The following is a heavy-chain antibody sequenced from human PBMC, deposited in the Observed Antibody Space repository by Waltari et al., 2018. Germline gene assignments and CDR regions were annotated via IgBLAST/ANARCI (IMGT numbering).Heavy chain of an antibody. CDR2: IKQDASEK. J-gene: IGHJ4*01. Sequence: EVQLVESGGGLVQPGGSVSLSCAAAGFPFNNYWMTWVRQAPGKGVEWVANIKQDASEKYYVDSVKGRFTISRDNTKNSLYLQMNSLRAEDTAVYYCAASVGVAPNYWGHGTLVTVSS. V-gene: IGHV3-7*01. CDR1: GFPFNNYW. CDR3: AASVGVAPNY. D-gene: IGHD6-19*01.